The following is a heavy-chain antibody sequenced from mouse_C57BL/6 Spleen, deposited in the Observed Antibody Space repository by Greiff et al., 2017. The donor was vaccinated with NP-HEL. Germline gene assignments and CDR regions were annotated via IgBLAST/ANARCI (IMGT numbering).Heavy chain of an antibody. CDR2: INPNNGGT. CDR3: ASSPIYYYGRSYGFAY. CDR1: GYTFTDYN. J-gene: IGHJ3*01. V-gene: IGHV1-18*01. D-gene: IGHD1-1*01. Sequence: EVQLQQSGPELVKPGASVKIPCKASGYTFTDYNMDWVKQSHGKSLEWIGDINPNNGGTIYNQKFKGKATLTVDKSSSTAYMELRSLTSEDTAVYYCASSPIYYYGRSYGFAYWGQGTLVTVSA.